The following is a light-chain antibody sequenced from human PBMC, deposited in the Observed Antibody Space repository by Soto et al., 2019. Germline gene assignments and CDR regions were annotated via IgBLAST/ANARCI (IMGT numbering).Light chain of an antibody. CDR1: QSINRW. J-gene: IGKJ1*01. CDR3: EEYYCYPWR. V-gene: IGKV1-5*01. CDR2: AAS. Sequence: DIQMSLYNNTLSEAVGDRVTIACLASQSINRWLAWYKQKPGKAPKLLIYAASTLQSGVPSRFSGCGSGTDFTLTICCLQSEDVAPDSCEEYYCYPWRFAQGTKVDIK.